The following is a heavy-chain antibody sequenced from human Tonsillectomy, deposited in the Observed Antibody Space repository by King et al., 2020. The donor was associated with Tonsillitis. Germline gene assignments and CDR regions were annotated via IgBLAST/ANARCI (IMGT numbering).Heavy chain of an antibody. V-gene: IGHV1-69*06. D-gene: IGHD3-3*01. CDR2: IIPIFGTA. Sequence: VQLVESGAEVKKPGSSVKVSCKASGGTFSSYAISWVRQAPGQGLEWMGGIIPIFGTANYAQKFQGRVTITADKSTGTAYMELSSLRSEGTAVYYCARAPTYYDFWSGLGWFDPWGQGTLVTVSS. CDR3: ARAPTYYDFWSGLGWFDP. J-gene: IGHJ5*02. CDR1: GGTFSSYA.